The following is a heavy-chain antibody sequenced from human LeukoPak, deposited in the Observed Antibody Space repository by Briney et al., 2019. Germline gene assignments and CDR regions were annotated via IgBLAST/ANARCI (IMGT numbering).Heavy chain of an antibody. CDR2: IYYSGST. CDR1: GGSISSSSYY. J-gene: IGHJ4*02. CDR3: ARRGMATAGFFDY. V-gene: IGHV4-39*01. Sequence: SETLSLTCTVSGGSISSSSYYWGWIRQPPGKGLEWIGTIYYSGSTYYNPSLKSRVTISVDTSKNQFSLKLSSVTAADTAVYYCARRGMATAGFFDYWGQGTLVTVSS. D-gene: IGHD6-13*01.